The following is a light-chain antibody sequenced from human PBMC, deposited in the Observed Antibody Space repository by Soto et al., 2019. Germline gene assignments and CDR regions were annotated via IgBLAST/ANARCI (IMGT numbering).Light chain of an antibody. CDR3: GTWDSSLTPL. CDR1: SSNIGNNY. J-gene: IGLJ2*01. Sequence: QSVLTQPPSVSAAPGQTVTISCSGSSSNIGNNYVSWYQQLPGTAPKLLIYDNNKRPSGIPDRFSGSKSGTSATLGITGLQTGDEADYYCGTWDSSLTPLFGGGTKVTVL. V-gene: IGLV1-51*01. CDR2: DNN.